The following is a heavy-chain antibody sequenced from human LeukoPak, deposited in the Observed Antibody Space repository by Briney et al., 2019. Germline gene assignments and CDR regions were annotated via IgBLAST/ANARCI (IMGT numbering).Heavy chain of an antibody. CDR1: GGSISNYY. V-gene: IGHV4-59*01. CDR2: IYYSGST. J-gene: IGHJ4*02. D-gene: IGHD5-12*01. Sequence: SETLSLTCTVSGGSISNYYWSWIRPPPGKGLGWIGYIYYSGSTNYNPSLTSGVTISVDTSKNQFSLKLSSVTAADTAVYYCARDRDGYNDYWGQGTLVTVSS. CDR3: ARDRDGYNDY.